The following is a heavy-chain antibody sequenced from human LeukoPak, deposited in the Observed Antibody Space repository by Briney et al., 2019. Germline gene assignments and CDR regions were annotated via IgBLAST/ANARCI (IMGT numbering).Heavy chain of an antibody. D-gene: IGHD6-6*01. J-gene: IGHJ4*02. V-gene: IGHV3-23*01. CDR1: GFTFRSYA. CDR3: TTYRQLGEIDY. Sequence: AGGSLRLSCAASGFTFRSYAVNWVRQAPGKGLEWVSTISESDGRTLYADSAKGRFAISRDNSKNTLYLQMNSLRAEDTAVYYCTTYRQLGEIDYWGQGTLVTVSS. CDR2: ISESDGRT.